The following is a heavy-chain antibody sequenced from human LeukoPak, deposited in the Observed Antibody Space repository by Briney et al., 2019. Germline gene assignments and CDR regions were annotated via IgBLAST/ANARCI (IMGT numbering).Heavy chain of an antibody. D-gene: IGHD5-12*01. J-gene: IGHJ1*01. CDR2: ISGSGGST. CDR1: GFTFSSYA. V-gene: IGHV3-23*01. Sequence: PGGSLRLSCAASGFTFSSYAMSWVRQAPGKGLEWVSAISGSGGSTYYADSVKGRFTISRDNSKNTLYLQMNSLRAEDKAVYYCAKDKGYSGYEEYFQHWGQGTLVTVSS. CDR3: AKDKGYSGYEEYFQH.